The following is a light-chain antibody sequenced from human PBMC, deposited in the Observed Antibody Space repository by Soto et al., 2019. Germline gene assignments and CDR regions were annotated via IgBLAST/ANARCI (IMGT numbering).Light chain of an antibody. CDR3: QQYNNWTPWT. V-gene: IGKV3-15*01. CDR2: DAS. CDR1: QSVSNN. Sequence: ILMTQSPATLSVSPGERATLSCRASQSVSNNLAWYQQKPGQAPRLLIYDASTRATGIPARFSGSGSGTEFTLTISCLQSEDFAVSYCQQYNNWTPWTFGQGTKVEIK. J-gene: IGKJ1*01.